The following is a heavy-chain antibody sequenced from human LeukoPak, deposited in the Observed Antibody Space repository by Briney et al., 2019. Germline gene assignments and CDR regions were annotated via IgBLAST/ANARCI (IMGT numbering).Heavy chain of an antibody. V-gene: IGHV1-2*02. D-gene: IGHD3-10*01. CDR2: INPNSGGT. CDR3: ARGDYYGSGSYSSHYFDY. CDR1: GYTFTGYY. Sequence: GASVKVSCKASGYTFTGYYMHWVRQAPGQGLEWMGSINPNSGGTNYAQKFQGRVTMTRDTSISTAYMELSRLRSDDTAVYYCARGDYYGSGSYSSHYFDYWGQGTLVTVSS. J-gene: IGHJ4*02.